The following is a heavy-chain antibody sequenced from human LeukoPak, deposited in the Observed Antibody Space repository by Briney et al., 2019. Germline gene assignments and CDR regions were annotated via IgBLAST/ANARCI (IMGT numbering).Heavy chain of an antibody. D-gene: IGHD2/OR15-2a*01. CDR1: GNYW. CDR3: VSFYEAY. V-gene: IGHV3-74*01. Sequence: GGSLRLSCAASGNYWVHWVRQAPGKGLVWVSHINSDGSWTSYADSVKGRFTISKDNAKNTVYLQMNNLRAEDTAVYYCVSFYEAYWGRGTLVTVSS. CDR2: INSDGSWT. J-gene: IGHJ4*02.